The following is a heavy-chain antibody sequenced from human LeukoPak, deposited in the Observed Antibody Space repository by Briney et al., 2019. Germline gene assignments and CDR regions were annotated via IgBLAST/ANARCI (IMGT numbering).Heavy chain of an antibody. CDR1: GFTVRSNY. V-gene: IGHV3-66*01. D-gene: IGHD6-19*01. J-gene: IGHJ4*02. CDR3: ARGAYSSAWNHFDC. CDR2: LYSGGRT. Sequence: GGSLRLSCAASGFTVRSNYMSWVRQAPGKGLEWVSVLYSGGRTYYADSVKGRFTIPRDNSKNTLYLQMNILRAEDTAVYYCARGAYSSAWNHFDCWGQGTLVTVSS.